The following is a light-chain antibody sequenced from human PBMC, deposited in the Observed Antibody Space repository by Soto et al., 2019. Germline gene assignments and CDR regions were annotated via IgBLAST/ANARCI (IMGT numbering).Light chain of an antibody. CDR2: GAS. CDR3: QQYGSSPWT. V-gene: IGKV3-20*01. CDR1: QSVSSSY. J-gene: IGKJ1*01. Sequence: EIVLTQSPGTLSLSPGERATLSCRASQSVSSSYLAWYHQKPGQAPSLLIYGASSRATGIPDRFSGSGSGTDFTLTISRLEPEDFAVYYCQQYGSSPWTFGQGTKVEIK.